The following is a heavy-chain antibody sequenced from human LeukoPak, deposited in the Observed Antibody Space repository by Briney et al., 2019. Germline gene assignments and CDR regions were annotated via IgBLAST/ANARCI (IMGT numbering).Heavy chain of an antibody. V-gene: IGHV3-48*01. CDR3: ARALGYSYGYAVDY. CDR1: GFIFSNYN. D-gene: IGHD5-18*01. CDR2: ISSSSGTI. Sequence: PGGSPRLSCAASGFIFSNYNMNWARQTPGKGLEWLSYISSSSGTIYYADSVKGRFTISGDNAKNSLYLQMNSLRAEDTAVYYCARALGYSYGYAVDYWGQGTLVTVSS. J-gene: IGHJ4*02.